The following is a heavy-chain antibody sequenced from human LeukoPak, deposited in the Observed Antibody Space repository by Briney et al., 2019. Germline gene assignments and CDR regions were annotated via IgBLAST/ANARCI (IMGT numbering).Heavy chain of an antibody. CDR1: GFTVSSNY. D-gene: IGHD3-9*01. CDR3: ARAAAEKSYDVLTGYYVAYNFGY. CDR2: IYSGGST. Sequence: GGSLRLSCAASGFTVSSNYMSWVRQAPGKGLEWVSVIYSGGSTYYADSVQGRFTLSRDNSNNTLYLQMNSLRAEDTAVYYCARAAAEKSYDVLTGYYVAYNFGYWGQGTLVTVSS. J-gene: IGHJ4*02. V-gene: IGHV3-53*01.